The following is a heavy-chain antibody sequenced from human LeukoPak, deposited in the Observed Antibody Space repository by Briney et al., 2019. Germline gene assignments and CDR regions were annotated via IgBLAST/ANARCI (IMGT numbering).Heavy chain of an antibody. CDR2: IDPNSGGT. CDR1: GYTFTGYF. V-gene: IGHV1-2*02. J-gene: IGHJ5*02. Sequence: ASVTVSCKASGYTFTGYFMHWVRQAPGQGLEWMGWIDPNSGGTNYAQKFQGRVTMTRDTSITTAYMELSRLRSDDTAVYYCARETVYCTNGVCSENWFDPWGQGTLVTVSS. D-gene: IGHD2-8*01. CDR3: ARETVYCTNGVCSENWFDP.